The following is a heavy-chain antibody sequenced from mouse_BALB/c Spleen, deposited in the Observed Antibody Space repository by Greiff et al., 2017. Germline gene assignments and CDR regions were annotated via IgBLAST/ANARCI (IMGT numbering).Heavy chain of an antibody. CDR2: ISSGGSYT. V-gene: IGHV5-9-4*01. Sequence: EVQLVESGGGLVKPGGSLKLSCAASGFTFSSYAMSWVRQSPEKRLEWVAEISSGGSYTYYPDTVTGRFTISRDNAKNTLYLEMSSLRSEDTAMYYCAREGEFAYWGQGTLVTVSA. CDR1: GFTFSSYA. CDR3: AREGEFAY. J-gene: IGHJ3*01.